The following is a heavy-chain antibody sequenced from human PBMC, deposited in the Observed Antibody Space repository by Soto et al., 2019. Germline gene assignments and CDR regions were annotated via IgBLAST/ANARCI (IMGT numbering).Heavy chain of an antibody. J-gene: IGHJ6*04. CDR3: AGGRIVVVVSRADYGMDG. CDR2: IIPVFGLV. D-gene: IGHD3-22*01. V-gene: IGHV1-69*01. Sequence: QVHLLLQSGAEVKKPGSSVKVSCKASGGTPSNSAISWVRQAPGQGLEWMGGIIPVFGLVKYAQNFQGRVTITADESTITAYVELSSLRPEDTAVYYCAGGRIVVVVSRADYGMDGWGKGNKVNVSS. CDR1: GGTPSNSA.